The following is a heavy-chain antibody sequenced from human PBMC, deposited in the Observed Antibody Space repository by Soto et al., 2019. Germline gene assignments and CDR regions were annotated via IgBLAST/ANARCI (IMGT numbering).Heavy chain of an antibody. V-gene: IGHV1-69*08. Sequence: QVQLVQSGAEVKKPGSSVKVSCKASGGTFSSYTISWVRQAPGQGLEWMGRIIPILGITNYAQKFQGRVTITADKSTSTAYMELSSLRSEDTAVYYWARDLDGGSYFFDYWGQGTLVTVTS. D-gene: IGHD1-26*01. CDR1: GGTFSSYT. CDR2: IIPILGIT. CDR3: ARDLDGGSYFFDY. J-gene: IGHJ4*02.